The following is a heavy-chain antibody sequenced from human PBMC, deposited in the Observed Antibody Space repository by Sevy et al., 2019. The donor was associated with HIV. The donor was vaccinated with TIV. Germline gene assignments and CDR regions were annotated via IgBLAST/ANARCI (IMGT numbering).Heavy chain of an antibody. Sequence: GGSLRLSCVVSGFTFRSYTMTWVRQAPGKGLEWVSTITGSGDKIYYADSVKGRFTISSDNSRNTLYLQMSSLRPADTAVYYCAKGPDYYASSGTPLDYWGQGTLVTVSS. D-gene: IGHD3-22*01. J-gene: IGHJ4*02. V-gene: IGHV3-23*01. CDR2: ITGSGDKI. CDR1: GFTFRSYT. CDR3: AKGPDYYASSGTPLDY.